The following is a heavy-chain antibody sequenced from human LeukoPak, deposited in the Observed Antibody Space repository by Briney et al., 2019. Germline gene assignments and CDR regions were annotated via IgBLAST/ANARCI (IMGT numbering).Heavy chain of an antibody. D-gene: IGHD3-22*01. CDR3: ARDPPWAYYYDSSGYVPFDY. V-gene: IGHV1-18*01. Sequence: ASVKVSCKASGYTFTSYAMNWVRQAPGQGLEWMGWISAYNGNTNYAQKLQGRVTMTTDTSTSTAYMELRSLRSDDTAVYYCARDPPWAYYYDSSGYVPFDYWGQGTLVTVPS. CDR2: ISAYNGNT. J-gene: IGHJ4*02. CDR1: GYTFTSYA.